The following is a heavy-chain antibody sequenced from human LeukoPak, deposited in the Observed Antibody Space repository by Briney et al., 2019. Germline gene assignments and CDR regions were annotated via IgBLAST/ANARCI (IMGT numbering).Heavy chain of an antibody. Sequence: GGSLRLSCAASGFTFSSDWMSWVRQTPGKGLEWVANIKQDGSEKYYVDSVKGRFTISRDNAKNSLYLQMNSLRAGDTAVYYCARVWLRRWFDPWGQGTLVTVSS. CDR3: ARVWLRRWFDP. D-gene: IGHD5-12*01. J-gene: IGHJ5*02. CDR1: GFTFSSDW. CDR2: IKQDGSEK. V-gene: IGHV3-7*01.